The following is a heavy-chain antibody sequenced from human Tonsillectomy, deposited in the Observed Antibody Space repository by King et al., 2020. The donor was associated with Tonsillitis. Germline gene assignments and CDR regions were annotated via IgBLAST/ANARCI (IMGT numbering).Heavy chain of an antibody. D-gene: IGHD3-3*01. CDR2: MSYDGSKK. J-gene: IGHJ4*02. V-gene: IGHV3-30*18. CDR3: AKDLAFWSGYPPPQFDY. CDR1: GFTFSRYA. Sequence: VQLVESGGGVVQPGRSLRLSCAASGFTFSRYAMHWVRQAPGKGLEWVAVMSYDGSKKYYADSVKGRFPIPSDNSNNTLYLQMNSLGAEDTAVYYCAKDLAFWSGYPPPQFDYWGQGTLVTVSS.